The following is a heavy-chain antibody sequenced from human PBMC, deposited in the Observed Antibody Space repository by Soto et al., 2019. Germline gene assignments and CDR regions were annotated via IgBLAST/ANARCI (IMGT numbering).Heavy chain of an antibody. CDR1: GGSISSGGYY. V-gene: IGHV4-31*01. CDR3: ARGVTMVRGVIHTPYFDY. D-gene: IGHD3-10*01. J-gene: IGHJ4*02. Sequence: QVQLQESGPGLVKPSQTLSLTCTVSGGSISSGGYYWSWIRQHPGKGLEWIGYIYYSGSTYYNPLLKSPVTISVDTSKNQYSLKLSSVTAADTAVYYCARGVTMVRGVIHTPYFDYWGQGTLVTVSS. CDR2: IYYSGST.